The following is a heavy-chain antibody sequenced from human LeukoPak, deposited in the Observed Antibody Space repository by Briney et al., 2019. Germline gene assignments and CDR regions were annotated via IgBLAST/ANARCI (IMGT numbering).Heavy chain of an antibody. D-gene: IGHD6-19*01. Sequence: SETLSLTCTVSGGSISSYYWSWIRQPAGKGLEWIGRIYTSGSTNYNPSLKSRVTISVDTSKNQFSLKLSSVTAADTAVYYCARGYGSGWYSWFDPWGQGTLVTVSS. CDR2: IYTSGST. J-gene: IGHJ5*02. V-gene: IGHV4-4*07. CDR1: GGSISSYY. CDR3: ARGYGSGWYSWFDP.